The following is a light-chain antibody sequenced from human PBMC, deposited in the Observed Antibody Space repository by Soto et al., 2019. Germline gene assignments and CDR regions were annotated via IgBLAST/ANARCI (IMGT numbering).Light chain of an antibody. CDR2: AAS. CDR3: QQYGSTPIT. Sequence: AIRMTHSPSSLSASTGDRVTITCRASQGISSYLAWYQQKPGKAPKLLIYAASSRATGIPDRFSGSGSGTDFTLTISRLEPEDFAVYYCQQYGSTPITFGQGTRLEIK. CDR1: QGISSY. J-gene: IGKJ5*01. V-gene: IGKV1-8*01.